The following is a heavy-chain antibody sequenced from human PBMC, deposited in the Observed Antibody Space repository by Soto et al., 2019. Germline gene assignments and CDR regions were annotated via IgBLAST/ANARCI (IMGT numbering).Heavy chain of an antibody. V-gene: IGHV4-38-2*02. D-gene: IGHD3-3*01. CDR2: VFHSGTT. CDR1: GCSITSAYY. Sequence: ESLSLTCNVSGCSITSAYYWAWVRQPPGKGLEWIVSVFHSGTTYYNPSLMSRVTVSLDTSKSQFSLMLSSVTAADTAVYYCASDFWTGYPLFDYWGPGALVTVSS. J-gene: IGHJ4*02. CDR3: ASDFWTGYPLFDY.